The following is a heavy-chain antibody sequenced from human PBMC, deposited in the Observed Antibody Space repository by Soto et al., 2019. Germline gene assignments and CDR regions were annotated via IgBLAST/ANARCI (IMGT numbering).Heavy chain of an antibody. Sequence: GSLRLSCSASGFTFSNFWMTWVRLAPGKGLEWLANIKRDGSERYYVDSVKGRFTISIDNAKNSVYLQMDSLRAEDTALYYCAGGSGWVFDYCGQGVPVTVSS. D-gene: IGHD6-19*01. CDR3: AGGSGWVFDY. V-gene: IGHV3-7*01. CDR2: IKRDGSER. CDR1: GFTFSNFW. J-gene: IGHJ4*02.